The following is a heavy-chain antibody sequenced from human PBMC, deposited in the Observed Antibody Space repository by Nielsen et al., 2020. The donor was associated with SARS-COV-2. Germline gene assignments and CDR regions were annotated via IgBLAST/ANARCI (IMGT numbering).Heavy chain of an antibody. D-gene: IGHD4-11*01. Sequence: GESLKISCAASGFTFSNPWMVWVRQAPGKGLEWVANINEDGSVVNYVDSVKGRFTISRDNAGKSLYLQMNSLRAEDTAVYYCARDAAYSRFDYWGQGTLVTVSS. CDR2: INEDGSVV. J-gene: IGHJ4*02. V-gene: IGHV3-7*05. CDR3: ARDAAYSRFDY. CDR1: GFTFSNPW.